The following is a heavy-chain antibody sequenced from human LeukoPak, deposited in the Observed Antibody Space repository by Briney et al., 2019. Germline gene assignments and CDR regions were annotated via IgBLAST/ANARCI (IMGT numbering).Heavy chain of an antibody. V-gene: IGHV1-18*01. D-gene: IGHD3-9*01. Sequence: ASVKVSCKASGYTFISYGINWVRQAPGQGLEWMGWISVYNGNTNYAQNLQGRVTMTTDTSTSTAYMELRSLRSDDTAVYYCARDDILTGSYFDYWGQGTLVTVSS. CDR1: GYTFISYG. CDR3: ARDDILTGSYFDY. CDR2: ISVYNGNT. J-gene: IGHJ4*02.